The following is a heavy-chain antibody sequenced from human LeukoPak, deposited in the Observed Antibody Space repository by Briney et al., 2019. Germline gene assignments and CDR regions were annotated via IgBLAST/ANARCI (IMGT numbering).Heavy chain of an antibody. V-gene: IGHV4-31*03. J-gene: IGHJ6*02. D-gene: IGHD5-18*01. Sequence: PSETLSLTCTVSGGSISSGGYYWSWIRQHPGKGLEWIGYIYYSGSTYYNPSLKSRVTISVDTSKNQFSLKLSSVTAADTAVYYCARVPAAMVLGYYYGMDAWGQGTTVTVSS. CDR2: IYYSGST. CDR3: ARVPAAMVLGYYYGMDA. CDR1: GGSISSGGYY.